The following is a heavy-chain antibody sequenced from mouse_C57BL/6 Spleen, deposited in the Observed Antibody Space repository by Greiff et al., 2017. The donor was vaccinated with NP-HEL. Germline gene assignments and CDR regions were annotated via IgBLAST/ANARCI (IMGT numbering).Heavy chain of an antibody. CDR3: ARRGRPSCAMDY. CDR1: GFSLTSYG. CDR2: IWSGGGT. V-gene: IGHV2-2*01. J-gene: IGHJ4*01. Sequence: QVQLQQSGPGLVQPSQSLSITCTASGFSLTSYGVHWVRQTPGKGLEWLGVIWSGGGTDYNAALITRKSISKDNSKSQVFCKMNSLQADDTAIYYCARRGRPSCAMDYWGQGTSVTVSS.